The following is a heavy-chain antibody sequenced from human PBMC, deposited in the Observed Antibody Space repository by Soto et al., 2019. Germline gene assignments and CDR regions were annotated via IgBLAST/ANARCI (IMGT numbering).Heavy chain of an antibody. CDR3: TRPGSGYDVLTGQYFYYFHAVDV. J-gene: IGHJ6*02. Sequence: QVQLVDSGGGVVQPGRSLRLSCTASGFLFNTYAMHWVRQAPGKGLEWVAVISYDARNTYYADSVKGRFTISRDNSKNALYLQMNSLRPEDTAVYYCTRPGSGYDVLTGQYFYYFHAVDVWGQGTTVTVSS. V-gene: IGHV3-30*04. CDR2: ISYDARNT. D-gene: IGHD3-9*01. CDR1: GFLFNTYA.